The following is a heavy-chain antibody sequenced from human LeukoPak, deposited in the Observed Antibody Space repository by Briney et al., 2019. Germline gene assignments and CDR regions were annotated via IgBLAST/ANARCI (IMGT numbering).Heavy chain of an antibody. Sequence: GGSLRLSCAASGFTFSSYSMNWVRQAPGKGLEWVSYISSSSSTIYYADSVKGRFNVSRDNSENSLYLQMNSLRTEDTALYYCVKDTDSSGYYLEYWGQGTLVTVSS. J-gene: IGHJ4*02. CDR1: GFTFSSYS. V-gene: IGHV3-48*04. CDR3: VKDTDSSGYYLEY. D-gene: IGHD3-22*01. CDR2: ISSSSSTI.